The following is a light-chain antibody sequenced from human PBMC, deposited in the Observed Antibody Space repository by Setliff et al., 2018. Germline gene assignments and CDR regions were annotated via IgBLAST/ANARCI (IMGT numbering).Light chain of an antibody. CDR1: TGTVTSDHY. J-gene: IGLJ3*02. CDR2: DTN. Sequence: VVTQEPSLTVSPGGTVTLTCGSSTGTVTSDHYPYWFQQKPGQAPRTLIYDTNNKHSWTPARFSGSLLGGKAALTLSGAQPEDEADYYCMISFSAARVLGGGTKVTVL. V-gene: IGLV7-46*01. CDR3: MISFSAARV.